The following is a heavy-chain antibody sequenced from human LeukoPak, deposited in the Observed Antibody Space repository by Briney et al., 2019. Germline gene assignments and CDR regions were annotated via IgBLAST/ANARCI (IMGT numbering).Heavy chain of an antibody. J-gene: IGHJ4*02. Sequence: AGSLRLSCAASGFTFSRYWMHWVRQSPGKGLVWVSRMNIDGTRTDYAHCVKGSFTISRDNAKNTLYLQMNSLRVEDTAVYFCASDFTGSDDYWGQGTLVTVSS. CDR3: ASDFTGSDDY. V-gene: IGHV3-74*01. D-gene: IGHD2-15*01. CDR2: MNIDGTRT. CDR1: GFTFSRYW.